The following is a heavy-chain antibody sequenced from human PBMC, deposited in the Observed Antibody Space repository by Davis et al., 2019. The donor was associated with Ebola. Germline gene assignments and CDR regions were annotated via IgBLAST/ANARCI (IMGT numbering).Heavy chain of an antibody. D-gene: IGHD5-18*01. CDR1: GYTFTSYG. CDR3: AKVVTIYYYYGMDV. J-gene: IGHJ6*02. V-gene: IGHV1-18*01. Sequence: ASVKVSCKASGYTFTSYGISWVRQAPGQGLEWMGWISAYNGNTNYAQKLQGRVTMTTDTSTSTAYMELRSLRSDDTAVYYCAKVVTIYYYYGMDVWGQGTTVTVSS. CDR2: ISAYNGNT.